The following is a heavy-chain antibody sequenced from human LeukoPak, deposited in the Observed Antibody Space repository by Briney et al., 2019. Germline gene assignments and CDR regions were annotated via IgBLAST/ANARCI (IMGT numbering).Heavy chain of an antibody. Sequence: ASVKVSCKASGYTFTSYGISWVRQAPGQGLEWMGWISDYNGNTNYSQKLQGRVTMTTDTSTSTAYMELRSLRSDDTAVYYCARDGDAIVVVPAARLTPLDYWGQGTLVTVSS. D-gene: IGHD2-2*01. CDR3: ARDGDAIVVVPAARLTPLDY. CDR2: ISDYNGNT. J-gene: IGHJ4*02. V-gene: IGHV1-18*01. CDR1: GYTFTSYG.